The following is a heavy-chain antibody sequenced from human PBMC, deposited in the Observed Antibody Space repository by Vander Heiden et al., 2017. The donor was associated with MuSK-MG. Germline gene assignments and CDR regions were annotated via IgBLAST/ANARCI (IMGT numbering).Heavy chain of an antibody. CDR1: GLIVSSNY. CDR3: ARDSDSAFDI. D-gene: IGHD2-21*01. Sequence: EVQLVESGGGLIQPGESLRLSSPSSGLIVSSNYMSWVRQAPGKGLEWVSVIYGGGSTYYADSVKGRFTISRDNSKNTLYLQMNSLRAEDTAVYYCARDSDSAFDIWGQGTMVTVYS. V-gene: IGHV3-53*01. CDR2: IYGGGST. J-gene: IGHJ3*02.